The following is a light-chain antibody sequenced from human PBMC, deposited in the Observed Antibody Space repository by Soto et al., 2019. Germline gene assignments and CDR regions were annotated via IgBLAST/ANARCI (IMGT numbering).Light chain of an antibody. Sequence: QSVLTQPPSASGSPGQSVTISCTGTSSDVGGDNYVSWYQHHPGKAPKLMIYAVNKRPSGVPDRFSGSKSGNTASLTVSGLQAEDEADYYCSSYAGSNTVVFGGGTKVTV. CDR3: SSYAGSNTVV. CDR2: AVN. CDR1: SSDVGGDNY. J-gene: IGLJ2*01. V-gene: IGLV2-8*01.